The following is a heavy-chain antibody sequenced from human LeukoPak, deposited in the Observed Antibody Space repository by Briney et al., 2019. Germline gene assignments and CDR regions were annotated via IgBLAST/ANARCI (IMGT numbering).Heavy chain of an antibody. CDR1: GFTFDDYG. Sequence: GGSLRLSCAASGFTFDDYGMSWVRQAPGKGLEWVSGINWNGGSTGYADSVKGRFTISRDNAKGSLHLQVNSLRAEDTAVYYCAELGITMIGGVWGKGTTVTISS. CDR2: INWNGGST. CDR3: AELGITMIGGV. D-gene: IGHD3-10*02. V-gene: IGHV3-20*04. J-gene: IGHJ6*04.